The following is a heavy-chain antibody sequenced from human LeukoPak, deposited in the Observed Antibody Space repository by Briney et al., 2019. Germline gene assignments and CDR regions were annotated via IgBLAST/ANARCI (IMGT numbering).Heavy chain of an antibody. D-gene: IGHD4-17*01. CDR3: TTLDNYGDR. J-gene: IGHJ4*02. CDR2: IKSKTYGGTT. Sequence: TGGSLRLSCAASGFTFSNAWMSWVRQAPGKGLEWVGRIKSKTYGGTTDYAAPVKGRFTISRDDSKNTLYLQVNSLKTEDTAVYYCTTLDNYGDRWGQGTLVSVSS. CDR1: GFTFSNAW. V-gene: IGHV3-15*01.